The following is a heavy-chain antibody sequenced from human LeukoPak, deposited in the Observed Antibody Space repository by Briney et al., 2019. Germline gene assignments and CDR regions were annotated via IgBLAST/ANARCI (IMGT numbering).Heavy chain of an antibody. CDR1: GFTFSSYE. CDR2: ISSSSSTI. CDR3: AKGSKLVVITRDHYMAV. V-gene: IGHV3-48*03. D-gene: IGHD3-22*01. J-gene: IGHJ6*03. Sequence: GGSLRLSCAASGFTFSSYEMNWVRQAPGKGLEWVSYISSSSSTIYYADSVKGRFTISRDNAKNSLYLQMNSLRAGDTAVYYCAKGSKLVVITRDHYMAVWGKGTTVTISS.